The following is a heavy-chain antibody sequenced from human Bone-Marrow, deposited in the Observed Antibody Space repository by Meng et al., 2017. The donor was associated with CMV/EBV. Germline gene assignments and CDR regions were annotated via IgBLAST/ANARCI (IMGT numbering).Heavy chain of an antibody. D-gene: IGHD6-19*01. CDR2: IYSCGST. V-gene: IGHV3-NL1*01. J-gene: IGHJ6*02. CDR3: VRNLFSSGWYAMDV. Sequence: GESLKISCAASGFTFSSYGMHWVRQAPGKGLEWVSVIYSCGSTYYADSVKGRFTISRDNSKNTLYLQMNSLRAEDTALYYCVRNLFSSGWYAMDVWGQGTTVTVSS. CDR1: GFTFSSYG.